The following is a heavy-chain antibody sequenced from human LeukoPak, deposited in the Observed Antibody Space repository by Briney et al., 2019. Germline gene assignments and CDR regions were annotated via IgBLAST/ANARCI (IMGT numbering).Heavy chain of an antibody. Sequence: PGGSLRLSCAASGFSFSSYWMHWVRQAPGKGLVWVSRINSDGSSTSYADSVKGRFTISRDNAKNTLYLQMHSLRAEDTAVYYCAKEYSGKYYFDYWGQGTLVTVSS. CDR2: INSDGSST. CDR3: AKEYSGKYYFDY. D-gene: IGHD6-13*01. V-gene: IGHV3-74*01. J-gene: IGHJ4*02. CDR1: GFSFSSYW.